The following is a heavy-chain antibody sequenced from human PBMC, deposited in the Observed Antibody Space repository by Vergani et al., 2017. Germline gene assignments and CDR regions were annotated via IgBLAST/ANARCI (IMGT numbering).Heavy chain of an antibody. CDR2: IYWEDDK. CDR3: ARAYCSGGSCYFNWFDP. V-gene: IGHV2-5*02. J-gene: IGHJ5*02. Sequence: QITLKESGPTLVKPTQTLTLTCTFSGFSLSTSGVGVGWIRQPPGKALVWLALIYWEDDKRYSPSLKSRLTITKDTSKTQVVLTMTNMDPVDTATYYCARAYCSGGSCYFNWFDPWGQGTLVTVSS. D-gene: IGHD2-15*01. CDR1: GFSLSTSGVG.